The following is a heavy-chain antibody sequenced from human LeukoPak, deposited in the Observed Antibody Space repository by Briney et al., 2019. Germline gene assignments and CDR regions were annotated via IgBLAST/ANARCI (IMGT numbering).Heavy chain of an antibody. Sequence: PGGSLRLSCAASGFTFSDYYMTWIRQAPGKGLEWVSFISSSGSIIYYADSVKGRFAISRDNAKNSLYLQMNSLRAEDTAVYYCARDRYSGSCPLDYWGQGTLVTVSS. CDR1: GFTFSDYY. D-gene: IGHD1-26*01. V-gene: IGHV3-11*01. CDR3: ARDRYSGSCPLDY. J-gene: IGHJ4*02. CDR2: ISSSGSII.